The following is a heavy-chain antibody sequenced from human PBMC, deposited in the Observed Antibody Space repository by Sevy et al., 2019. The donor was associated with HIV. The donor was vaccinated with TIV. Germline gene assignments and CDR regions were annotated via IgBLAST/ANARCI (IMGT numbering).Heavy chain of an antibody. D-gene: IGHD1-1*01. CDR1: GFTFSTSA. J-gene: IGHJ1*01. CDR2: ISVGGGST. CDR3: ALERLSSDVAEYFQN. V-gene: IGHV3-23*01. Sequence: GGSLRLSCAASGFTFSTSAMSWVRQAPGEGLEWVSSISVGGGSTYYADSVKGRFTISRDNFKNSLSLQMNSLRAEDTAVYFCALERLSSDVAEYFQNWGQGTLVTVSS.